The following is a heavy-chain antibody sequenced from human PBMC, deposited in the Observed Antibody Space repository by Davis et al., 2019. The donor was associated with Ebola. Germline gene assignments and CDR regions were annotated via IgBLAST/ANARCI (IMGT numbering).Heavy chain of an antibody. CDR1: GFAFSGYG. CDR3: ARAVVVAANFDY. Sequence: GESLKISCAASGFAFSGYGMHWVRQAPGKGLEWVSSISSSSSYIYYADSVKGRFTISRDNAKNSLYLQMNSLRAEDTAVYYCARAVVVAANFDYWGQGTLVTVSS. D-gene: IGHD2-15*01. V-gene: IGHV3-21*01. CDR2: ISSSSSYI. J-gene: IGHJ4*02.